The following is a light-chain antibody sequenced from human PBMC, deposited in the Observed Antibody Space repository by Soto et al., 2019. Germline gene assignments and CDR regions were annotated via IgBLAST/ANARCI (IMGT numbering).Light chain of an antibody. V-gene: IGKV1-9*01. J-gene: IGKJ4*01. CDR3: QQLNSYPPKLT. CDR2: AAS. Sequence: IWMTQSPSFLSASVGDRVTITCRASQGISSYLAWYQQKPGKAPKLLIYAASTLQSEVPSRFSGSGSGTEFTLTISSLQPEDFATYYCQQLNSYPPKLTFGGGTKADIK. CDR1: QGISSY.